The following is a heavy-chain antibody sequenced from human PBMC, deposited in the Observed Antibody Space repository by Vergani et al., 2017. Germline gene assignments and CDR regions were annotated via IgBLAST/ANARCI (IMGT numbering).Heavy chain of an antibody. CDR3: ARARGRTFRYSSSWDLDY. Sequence: QVQLVQSGAEVKKPGSSVQVSCKASGGTFSSYAISWVRPAPGQGLEWMGGIIPIFGTANYAQKFQGRVTITADESTSTAYMELSSLRSEDTAVYYCARARGRTFRYSSSWDLDYWGQGTLVTVSS. CDR1: GGTFSSYA. D-gene: IGHD6-13*01. V-gene: IGHV1-69*13. J-gene: IGHJ4*02. CDR2: IIPIFGTA.